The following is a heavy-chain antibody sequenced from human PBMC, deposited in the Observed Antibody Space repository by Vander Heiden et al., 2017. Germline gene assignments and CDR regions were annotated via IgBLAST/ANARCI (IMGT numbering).Heavy chain of an antibody. V-gene: IGHV3-30-3*01. CDR3: ARDQDLDY. CDR2: ISYDGSNK. Sequence: QVQLVESGGGVVQPGRSLRLSCAASGFTVSSYAMHWVRQAPGKGLEWVAVISYDGSNKYYADSVKGRFTISRDNSKNTLYLQMNSLRAEDTAVYYCARDQDLDYWGQGTLVTVSS. J-gene: IGHJ4*02. CDR1: GFTVSSYA.